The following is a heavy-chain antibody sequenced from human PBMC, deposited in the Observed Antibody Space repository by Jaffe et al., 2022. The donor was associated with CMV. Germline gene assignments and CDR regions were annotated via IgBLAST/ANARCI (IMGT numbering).Heavy chain of an antibody. J-gene: IGHJ2*01. Sequence: EVQLVQSGAEVKKPGESLRISCKGSGYSFTSYWISWVRQMPGKGLEWMGRIDPSDSYTNYSPSFQGHVTISADKSISTAYLQWSSLKASDTAMYYCARHPSPGGIIAAPSYWYFDLWGRGTLVTVSS. V-gene: IGHV5-10-1*03. CDR1: GYSFTSYW. D-gene: IGHD6-13*01. CDR2: IDPSDSYT. CDR3: ARHPSPGGIIAAPSYWYFDL.